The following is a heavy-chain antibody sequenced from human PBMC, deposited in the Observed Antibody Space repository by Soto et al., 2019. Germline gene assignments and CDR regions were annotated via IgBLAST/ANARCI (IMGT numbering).Heavy chain of an antibody. Sequence: SETLSLTCTVSGGSISSGGYYWSWISKHPGKGLEWIGYIYYSGSTYYNPSLKSRVTISVDTSKNQFSLKLSSVTAADTAVYYCAREIGYCSSTSCAIGWFDPWGQGTLVTVSS. D-gene: IGHD2-2*03. CDR3: AREIGYCSSTSCAIGWFDP. V-gene: IGHV4-31*03. CDR1: GGSISSGGYY. CDR2: IYYSGST. J-gene: IGHJ5*02.